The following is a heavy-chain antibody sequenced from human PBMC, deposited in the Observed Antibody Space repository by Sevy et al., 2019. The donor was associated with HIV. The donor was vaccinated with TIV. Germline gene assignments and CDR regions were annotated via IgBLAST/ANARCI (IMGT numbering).Heavy chain of an antibody. D-gene: IGHD6-13*01. J-gene: IGHJ4*02. Sequence: GGSLRLSCAASGFTFSSYWINWVRQAPGEGLEWVANINQGGNQKHYMDSVEGRFTISRDNAENAVYLQMNSLRVEDTAVYYCAGGPSGAAAGRFDSWGQGTLVTVSS. CDR3: AGGPSGAAAGRFDS. CDR1: GFTFSSYW. V-gene: IGHV3-7*01. CDR2: INQGGNQK.